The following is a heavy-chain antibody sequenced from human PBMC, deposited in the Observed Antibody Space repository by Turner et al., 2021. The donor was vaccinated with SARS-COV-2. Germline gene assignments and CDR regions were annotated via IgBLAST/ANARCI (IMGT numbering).Heavy chain of an antibody. CDR1: VYTFTSYY. CDR3: ARFGGAFDI. Sequence: QLLQSGAAVKKPGASVEVSCKSSVYTFTSYYMHWVRQAPGQGLEWMAIINPTGSTTSYAQKFHSSVTMTRDTSTRTVYVELSSLRSVDMAVYYCARFGGAFDIWGQGTMVTVSS. V-gene: IGHV1-46*01. CDR2: INPTGSTT. D-gene: IGHD3-16*01. J-gene: IGHJ3*02.